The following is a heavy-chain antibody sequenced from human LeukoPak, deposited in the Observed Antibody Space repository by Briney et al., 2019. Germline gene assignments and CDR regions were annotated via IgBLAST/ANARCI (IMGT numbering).Heavy chain of an antibody. CDR1: GYTFNSYG. V-gene: IGHV1-18*01. Sequence: ASVRVSCKASGYTFNSYGISWVRQAPGQGLEWMGWISAYNGNTNYAQKLQGRVTMTTDTSTSTAYMELRSLRSDDTAVYYCARVDYYGSGSYYNVDYWGQGTLVTVSS. J-gene: IGHJ4*02. CDR3: ARVDYYGSGSYYNVDY. D-gene: IGHD3-10*01. CDR2: ISAYNGNT.